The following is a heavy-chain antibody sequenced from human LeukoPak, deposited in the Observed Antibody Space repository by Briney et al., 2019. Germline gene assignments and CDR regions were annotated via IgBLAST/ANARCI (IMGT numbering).Heavy chain of an antibody. D-gene: IGHD6-6*01. V-gene: IGHV4-38-2*01. Sequence: SETLSLTCAVSGYSISSGYYWGWIRQPPGKGLEWIGSIYHAGNTDYNASLQSRLTMSVDTSENQFSLSLKSVTAADTAVYYCAGQIAARPDYFGYWGQGTLVTVSS. CDR1: GYSISSGYY. CDR3: AGQIAARPDYFGY. J-gene: IGHJ4*02. CDR2: IYHAGNT.